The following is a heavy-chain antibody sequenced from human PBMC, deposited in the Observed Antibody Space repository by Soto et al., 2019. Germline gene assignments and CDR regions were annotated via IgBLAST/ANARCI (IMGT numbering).Heavy chain of an antibody. Sequence: ASVKVSCKASGYTFTTYYMHWVRQAPGQGLEWMGIINPSGGSTSYAPRFQGRVTMTRDTSTSTVYMELSTLTSEDTAVYYCARDHLDRYYYDSSGYYPPDYWGQGTLVTVSS. V-gene: IGHV1-46*01. CDR3: ARDHLDRYYYDSSGYYPPDY. J-gene: IGHJ4*02. CDR1: GYTFTTYY. D-gene: IGHD3-22*01. CDR2: INPSGGST.